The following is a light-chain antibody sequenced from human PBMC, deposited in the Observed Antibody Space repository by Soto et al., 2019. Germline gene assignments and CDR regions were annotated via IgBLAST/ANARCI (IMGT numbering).Light chain of an antibody. Sequence: EIILTQSPDTLSLSPGGGADLXCRASQTVSSNYLAWCQQRPGQAPRLLIYGASTRAAGIPDRFSGSGSGTDFTLTITRLEPEDSAVYFCQQYTGPPTTFGQGTRLEIK. CDR1: QTVSSNY. V-gene: IGKV3-20*01. J-gene: IGKJ5*01. CDR3: QQYTGPPTT. CDR2: GAS.